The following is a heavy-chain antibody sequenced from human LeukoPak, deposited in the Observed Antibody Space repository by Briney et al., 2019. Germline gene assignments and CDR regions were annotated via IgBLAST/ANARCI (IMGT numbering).Heavy chain of an antibody. V-gene: IGHV3-7*01. D-gene: IGHD3-22*01. CDR3: ARDHDYYDSSGYFYYFDY. CDR1: GFTFSSYG. CDR2: IKQDGSEK. Sequence: GGSLRLSCAASGFTFSSYGIHWVRQAPGKGLEWVANIKQDGSEKYYVDSVKGRFTISRDNAKNSLYLQMNSLRAEDTAVYYCARDHDYYDSSGYFYYFDYWGQGTLVTVSS. J-gene: IGHJ4*02.